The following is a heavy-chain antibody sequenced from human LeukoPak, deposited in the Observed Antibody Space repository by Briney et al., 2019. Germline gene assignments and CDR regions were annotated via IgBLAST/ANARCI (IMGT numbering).Heavy chain of an antibody. CDR1: GYTFTSYD. Sequence: GASVKVSCKASGYTFTSYDINWVRQATGQGLEWMGWMNPNSGNTGYAQKFQGRVTMTRNTSISTAYMELSSLRSEDTAVYYCARTDYDILTGYSLLLDYWGQGTLVTVSS. D-gene: IGHD3-9*01. CDR3: ARTDYDILTGYSLLLDY. CDR2: MNPNSGNT. J-gene: IGHJ4*02. V-gene: IGHV1-8*01.